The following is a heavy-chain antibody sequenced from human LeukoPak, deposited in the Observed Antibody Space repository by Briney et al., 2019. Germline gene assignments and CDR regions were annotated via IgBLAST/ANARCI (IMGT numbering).Heavy chain of an antibody. CDR1: GLTFSVSA. D-gene: IGHD6-6*01. J-gene: IGHJ4*02. CDR2: IRNKGKNYAT. V-gene: IGHV3-73*01. CDR3: TYTSSSGVVY. Sequence: GGSLRLSCAASGLTFSVSAMYWVRQACGKGLEGIGRIRNKGKNYATAYAASVKGRFTISREDSKNTAYLQMNSLKTEDTAVYYCTYTSSSGVVYWGQGTLVTVSS.